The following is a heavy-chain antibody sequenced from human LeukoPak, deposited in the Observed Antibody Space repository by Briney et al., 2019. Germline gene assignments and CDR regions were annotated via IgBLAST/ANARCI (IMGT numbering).Heavy chain of an antibody. Sequence: GGSLRLSCAASGFTFSSYSMNWGRQAPGKGLEWGSSISSSSSYIYYADSVKGRFTISRDNAKNSLYLQMNSLRAEDTAVYYCAREISVIVGATGLDYWGQGTLVTVSS. J-gene: IGHJ4*02. CDR3: AREISVIVGATGLDY. D-gene: IGHD1-26*01. CDR2: ISSSSSYI. V-gene: IGHV3-21*01. CDR1: GFTFSSYS.